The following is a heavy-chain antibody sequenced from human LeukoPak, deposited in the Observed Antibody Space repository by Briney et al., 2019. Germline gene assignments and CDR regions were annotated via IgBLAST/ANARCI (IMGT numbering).Heavy chain of an antibody. D-gene: IGHD3-22*01. CDR3: ARVGFYDSSGYLHYYFDY. V-gene: IGHV6-1*01. J-gene: IGHJ4*02. CDR1: GDSVSSNSAA. CDR2: TYYRSKWYN. Sequence: KTSQTLSLTCAISGDSVSSNSAAWNWIRQSPSRGLEWLGRTYYRSKWYNDYAVSVKSRITINPDTSKNQFSLQLNSVTPEDTAVYYCARVGFYDSSGYLHYYFDYWGQGTLVTVSS.